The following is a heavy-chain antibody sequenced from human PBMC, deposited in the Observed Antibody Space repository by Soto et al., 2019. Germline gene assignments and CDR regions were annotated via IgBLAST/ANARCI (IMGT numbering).Heavy chain of an antibody. Sequence: QAQLVQSGPEVKMHGASVKVSCKTSGYTFTAYGLARLRQAPGQRPERMGWVSTNDDRTNYAQKFQGRVTMTTDRSTNANSMELMSLRGDDSAVHYCARDLNTDSRAYSYFAFWGQATQVTVSS. CDR1: GYTFTAYG. V-gene: IGHV1-18*01. J-gene: IGHJ4*02. CDR2: VSTNDDRT. CDR3: ARDLNTDSRAYSYFAF. D-gene: IGHD3-22*01.